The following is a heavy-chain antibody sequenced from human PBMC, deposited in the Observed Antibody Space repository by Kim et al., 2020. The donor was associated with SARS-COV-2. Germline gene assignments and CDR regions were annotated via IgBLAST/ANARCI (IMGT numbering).Heavy chain of an antibody. J-gene: IGHJ4*02. CDR3: ARHSETTVVKEIDY. Sequence: PSFQGQVTISADKSISTAYLQWSSLKASDTAMYYCARHSETTVVKEIDYWGQGTLVTVSS. V-gene: IGHV5-51*01. D-gene: IGHD4-17*01.